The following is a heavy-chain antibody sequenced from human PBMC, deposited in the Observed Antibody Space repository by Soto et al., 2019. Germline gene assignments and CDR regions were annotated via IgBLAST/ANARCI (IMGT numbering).Heavy chain of an antibody. CDR2: IDYRGST. J-gene: IGHJ5*02. Sequence: KTSETLSLTCTVSGDSISKSGHYWGWIRQPPGKALEWIGGIDYRGSTLYNPSLRSRITMSIDTSKKFFSLKLTSVSASDTALYYRTRLLTPYDTPGPSWFGPWGQGTLVTVSS. CDR3: TRLLTPYDTPGPSWFGP. CDR1: GDSISKSGHY. D-gene: IGHD3-9*01. V-gene: IGHV4-39*02.